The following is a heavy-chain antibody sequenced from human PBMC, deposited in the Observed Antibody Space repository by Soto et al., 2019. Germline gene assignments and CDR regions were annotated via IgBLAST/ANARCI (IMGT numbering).Heavy chain of an antibody. D-gene: IGHD2-15*01. Sequence: ASVKVSCKASGGTFSSYTISWVRQAPGQGLEWMGRIIPILGIANYAQKFQGRVTITADKSTSTAYMELSSLRSEDTAVYYCAREYCSGGSCYYDDYWGQGTLVTVSS. V-gene: IGHV1-69*04. CDR3: AREYCSGGSCYYDDY. CDR1: GGTFSSYT. CDR2: IIPILGIA. J-gene: IGHJ4*02.